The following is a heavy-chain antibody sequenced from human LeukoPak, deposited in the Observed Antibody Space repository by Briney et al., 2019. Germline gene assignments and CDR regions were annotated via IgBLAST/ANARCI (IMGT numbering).Heavy chain of an antibody. CDR2: ISVSGDWT. V-gene: IGHV3-23*01. CDR1: GFTFSSYY. CDR3: ANYRQSITAAGNSREFADY. J-gene: IGHJ4*02. D-gene: IGHD6-13*01. Sequence: PGGSLRLSCEASGFTFSSYYMIWVRQAPGKGLEWVSVISVSGDWTYYADSVKGRFTISRDNSKNTLYLQMNSLRAEDTAVYYRANYRQSITAAGNSREFADYWGQGTLVTVSS.